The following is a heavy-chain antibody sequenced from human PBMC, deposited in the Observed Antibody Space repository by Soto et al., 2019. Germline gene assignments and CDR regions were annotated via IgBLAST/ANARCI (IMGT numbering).Heavy chain of an antibody. CDR2: ISGSGGST. V-gene: IGHV3-23*01. CDR3: AKDLVVVAATTKASDY. CDR1: GFTFSSYA. D-gene: IGHD2-15*01. Sequence: GGSLRLSCAASGFTFSSYAMSWVRQAPGKGLEWVSAISGSGGSTYYADSVKGRFTISRDNSKNTLYLQMNSLRAEDTAVYYCAKDLVVVAATTKASDYWGQGTLVTVSS. J-gene: IGHJ4*02.